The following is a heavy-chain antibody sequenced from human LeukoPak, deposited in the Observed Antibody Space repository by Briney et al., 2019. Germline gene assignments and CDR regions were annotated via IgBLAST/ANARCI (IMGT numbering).Heavy chain of an antibody. J-gene: IGHJ5*02. Sequence: ASVKVSCKASGYTFTSYGISWVRQAPGQGLEWMGWINPNSGGTNYAQKFQGRVTMTRDTSISTAYMELSRLRSDDTAVYYCARVDHPSGVDAGDWFDPWGQGTLVTVSS. CDR3: ARVDHPSGVDAGDWFDP. V-gene: IGHV1-2*02. CDR2: INPNSGGT. CDR1: GYTFTSYG. D-gene: IGHD5/OR15-5a*01.